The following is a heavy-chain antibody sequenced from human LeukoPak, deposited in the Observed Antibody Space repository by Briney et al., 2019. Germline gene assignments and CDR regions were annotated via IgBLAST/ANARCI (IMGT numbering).Heavy chain of an antibody. J-gene: IGHJ4*02. CDR2: IYYSGST. CDR3: AGGTPVTTQGIVGLSPFSYYFDY. D-gene: IGHD4-11*01. V-gene: IGHV4-39*07. Sequence: PSETLSLTCTVSGGSISSSSYYWGWIRQPPGKGLEWIGSIYYSGSTYYNPSLKSRVTISVDTSKNQFSLKLSSVTAADMAVYYCAGGTPVTTQGIVGLSPFSYYFDYWGQGTLVTVSS. CDR1: GGSISSSSYY.